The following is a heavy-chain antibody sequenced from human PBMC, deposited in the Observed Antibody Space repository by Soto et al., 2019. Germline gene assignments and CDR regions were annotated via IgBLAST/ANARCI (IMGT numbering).Heavy chain of an antibody. J-gene: IGHJ5*01. Sequence: SVKVSCKASGYIFTGYYINWVRQAPGQGLEWMGWINPNSGDTNYAQQFQGRVTMTTDTSISTAYMELSRLRSDDTAVYYCARPYCSSNSCHNWFDSWGQGTLVTVSS. CDR1: GYIFTGYY. D-gene: IGHD2-2*01. CDR3: ARPYCSSNSCHNWFDS. V-gene: IGHV1-2*02. CDR2: INPNSGDT.